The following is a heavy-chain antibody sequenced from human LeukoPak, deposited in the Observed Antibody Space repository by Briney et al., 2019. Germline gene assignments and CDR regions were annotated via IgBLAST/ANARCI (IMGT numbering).Heavy chain of an antibody. D-gene: IGHD4-11*01. CDR1: GYTFTSHY. V-gene: IGHV1-46*01. CDR2: INPSGGST. CDR3: ARGSTVIMLDC. J-gene: IGHJ4*02. Sequence: ASVKVPCKASGYTFTSHYIHWVRQAPGQGLEWMGIINPSGGSTNSAQKFQGRVTMTRDTSTSTVYMEVSSLRSEDTAVYYCARGSTVIMLDCWGQGTLVTVSS.